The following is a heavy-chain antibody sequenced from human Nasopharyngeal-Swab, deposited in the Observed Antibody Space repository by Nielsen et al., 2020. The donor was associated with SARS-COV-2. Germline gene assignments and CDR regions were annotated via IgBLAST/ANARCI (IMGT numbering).Heavy chain of an antibody. Sequence: GGSLRLSCAASGFSFSTFWMHWVRQVPGEGLVWVSRINTDGRRTNYAESVKGRFTISRDNVKSMLYLQMNNLRPEDTAVYYCARDLGGFGGYWGQGTLATVSS. J-gene: IGHJ4*02. V-gene: IGHV3-74*01. CDR2: INTDGRRT. D-gene: IGHD4-23*01. CDR1: GFSFSTFW. CDR3: ARDLGGFGGY.